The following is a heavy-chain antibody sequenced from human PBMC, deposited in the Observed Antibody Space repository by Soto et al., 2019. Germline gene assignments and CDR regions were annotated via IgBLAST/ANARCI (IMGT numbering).Heavy chain of an antibody. CDR2: INAGNGNT. Sequence: GASVKVSCKASGYTFTSYAMHWVRQAPGQRLEWMGWINAGNGNTKYSQKFQGRVTITRDTSASTAYMELSSLRSEDTAVYYCARVPWLAGGWTFDYWGQGTLVTVSS. CDR3: ARVPWLAGGWTFDY. J-gene: IGHJ4*02. D-gene: IGHD6-19*01. CDR1: GYTFTSYA. V-gene: IGHV1-3*01.